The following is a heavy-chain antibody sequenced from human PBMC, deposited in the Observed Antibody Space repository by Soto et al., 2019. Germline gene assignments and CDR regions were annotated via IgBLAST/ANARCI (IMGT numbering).Heavy chain of an antibody. J-gene: IGHJ5*02. CDR1: GDTFSNFG. CDR2: IIPKFGTT. Sequence: QVQLVQSGAEVKKPGSSVKVSCKASGDTFSNFGVSWVRQAPGQGLEYMGGIIPKFGTTNYAQKFRARVTITVDESTSTAYMELNSLRSEDTAVYYCARASGRGWYNWFDPWGQGTLVTVSS. CDR3: ARASGRGWYNWFDP. D-gene: IGHD6-19*01. V-gene: IGHV1-69*01.